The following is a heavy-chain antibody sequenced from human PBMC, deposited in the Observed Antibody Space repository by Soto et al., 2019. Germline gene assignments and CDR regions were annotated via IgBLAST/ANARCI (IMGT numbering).Heavy chain of an antibody. D-gene: IGHD4-17*01. J-gene: IGHJ4*02. V-gene: IGHV1-2*04. Sequence: QVQLVQSGAEVKKPGASVKVSCKASGYTFTGYYMHWVRQAPGQGLEWMGWINPNSGGTNYAQKFQGWVTMTRDTSISTAYMELSRLRSDDTAGYYGARAEGCTVTTPRDYWGQGTLVTVSS. CDR1: GYTFTGYY. CDR3: ARAEGCTVTTPRDY. CDR2: INPNSGGT.